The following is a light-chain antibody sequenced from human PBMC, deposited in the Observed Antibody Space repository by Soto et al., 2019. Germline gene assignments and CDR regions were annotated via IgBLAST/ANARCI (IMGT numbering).Light chain of an antibody. CDR2: DAS. CDR3: QQRSNGPSIT. V-gene: IGKV3-11*01. Sequence: EIVMTQSPATLSVSPGDRATLSCRSSQSVSSYLAWYQQKPGQAPRLLIYDASNRATGIPARFSGSGSGTDFTLTISSLEPEDFAVYYCQQRSNGPSITFGQGTRLEIK. J-gene: IGKJ5*01. CDR1: QSVSSY.